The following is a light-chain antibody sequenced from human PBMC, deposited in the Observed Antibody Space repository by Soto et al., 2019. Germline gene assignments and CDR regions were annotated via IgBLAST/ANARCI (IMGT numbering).Light chain of an antibody. J-gene: IGLJ1*01. V-gene: IGLV1-44*01. CDR2: SNN. CDR1: SSNIGSNT. CDR3: AAWYDSLNGYV. Sequence: QPVLTQPPSASGTPGQRVTISCSGSSSNIGSNTVNWYQQLPATAPKLLVYSNNQRPSGVPDRFSASKSGTSASLAISGLQSEDEADYYCAAWYDSLNGYVFGTGTKLTVL.